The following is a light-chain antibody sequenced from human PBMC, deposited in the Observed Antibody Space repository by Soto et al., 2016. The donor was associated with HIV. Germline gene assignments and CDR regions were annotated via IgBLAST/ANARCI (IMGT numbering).Light chain of an antibody. Sequence: SYELIQSPPVSVSPGQAASITCSGDKLGDSYISRCQQKPGQSPVLVVYQDNKRPSGIPERFSGSNSGSTATLTISGTQAMDEADYYCQAWDTNSAVFGGGTRLTVL. V-gene: IGLV3-1*01. J-gene: IGLJ2*01. CDR2: QDN. CDR1: KLGDSY. CDR3: QAWDTNSAV.